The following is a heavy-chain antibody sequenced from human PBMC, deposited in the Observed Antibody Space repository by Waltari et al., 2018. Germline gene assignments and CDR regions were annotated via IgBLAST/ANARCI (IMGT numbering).Heavy chain of an antibody. CDR3: ARDPPIIWNGYPPSRDV. CDR1: GFIFSSYS. D-gene: IGHD3-3*01. V-gene: IGHV3-21*02. Sequence: EVQMVESGGGLVEPGGSLRLSCATSGFIFSSYSMSWVRQTPGKGLEWVSSITSSDYIYYSDSVEGRFTISRDNAKQSLYLQMNSLRAEDTAVYYCARDPPIIWNGYPPSRDVWGQGTTVTVSS. CDR2: ITSSDYI. J-gene: IGHJ6*02.